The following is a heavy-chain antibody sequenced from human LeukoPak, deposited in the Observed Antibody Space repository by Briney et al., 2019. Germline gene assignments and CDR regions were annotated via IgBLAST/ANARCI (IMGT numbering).Heavy chain of an antibody. D-gene: IGHD6-19*01. Sequence: GASVKNSSQAYYYTFTSYYMHWMRQTPEQWLEWMGIINPSGGSTSYAQKFQGRVTMTRDTSTSTVYMELSSLRSEDTAVYYCARAAVAADYWGQGTLVTVSS. CDR2: INPSGGST. V-gene: IGHV1-46*01. CDR3: ARAAVAADY. CDR1: YYTFTSYY. J-gene: IGHJ4*02.